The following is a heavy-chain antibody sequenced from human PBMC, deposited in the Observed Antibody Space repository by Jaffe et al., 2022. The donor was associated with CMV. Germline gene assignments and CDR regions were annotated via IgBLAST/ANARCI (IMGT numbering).Heavy chain of an antibody. V-gene: IGHV3-23*04. Sequence: EVQLVESGGGLVQPGGSLRLSCAASGFTFSSYAMSWVRQAPGKGLEWVSAISGSGGSTYYADSVKGRFTISRDNSKNTLYLQMNSLRAEDTAVYYCAKGGFGFLEWLFHYYFDYWGQGTLVTVSS. CDR2: ISGSGGST. CDR1: GFTFSSYA. D-gene: IGHD3-3*01. J-gene: IGHJ4*02. CDR3: AKGGFGFLEWLFHYYFDY.